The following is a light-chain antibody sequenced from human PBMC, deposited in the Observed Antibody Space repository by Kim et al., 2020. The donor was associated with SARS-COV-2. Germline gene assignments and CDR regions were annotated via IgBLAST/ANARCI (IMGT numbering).Light chain of an antibody. CDR2: GQN. CDR1: TSNVGAGYQ. V-gene: IGLV1-40*01. CDR3: QSYDISVRSWV. Sequence: QSVLTQPPSVSGAPGQRVTISCAGSTSNVGAGYQVHWYQLVPGTAPRLLISGQNRWPSGVPDRLSASRSGTSASLAITGLQSEDEADYYCQSYDISVRSWVFGGGTQLTVL. J-gene: IGLJ3*02.